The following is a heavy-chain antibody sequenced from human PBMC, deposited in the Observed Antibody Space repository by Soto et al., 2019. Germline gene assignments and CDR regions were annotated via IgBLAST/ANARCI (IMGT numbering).Heavy chain of an antibody. CDR3: ARHRSSIAARPDLYYYGMDV. CDR1: GYSFTSYW. CDR2: IYSGDSDT. V-gene: IGHV5-51*01. J-gene: IGHJ6*02. D-gene: IGHD6-6*01. Sequence: GESLKISCKGSGYSFTSYWIGWVRQMPGKGLEWMGIIYSGDSDTRYSPSFQGQVTISADKSISTAYLQWSSLKASDTAMYYCARHRSSIAARPDLYYYGMDVWGQGTTVTVSS.